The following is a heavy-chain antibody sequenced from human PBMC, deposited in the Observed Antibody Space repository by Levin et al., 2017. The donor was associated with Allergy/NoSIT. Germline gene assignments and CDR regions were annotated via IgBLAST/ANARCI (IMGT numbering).Heavy chain of an antibody. CDR1: GFTFSNAW. D-gene: IGHD5-18*01. V-gene: IGHV3-15*07. CDR2: IKSKTDGGTT. Sequence: GGSLRLSCAASGFTFSNAWMNWVRQAPGKGLEWVGRIKSKTDGGTTDYAAPVKGRFTISRDDSKNTLYLQMNSLKTEDTAVYYCTTDGVDSSMVSSEDYWGQGTLVTVSS. J-gene: IGHJ4*02. CDR3: TTDGVDSSMVSSEDY.